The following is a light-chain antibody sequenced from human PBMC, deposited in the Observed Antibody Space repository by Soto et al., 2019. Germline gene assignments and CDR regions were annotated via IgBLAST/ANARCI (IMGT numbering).Light chain of an antibody. Sequence: QSALTQPASVSGSPGQSITISCTGTSNDVGGYNYVSWYQQHPGKAPQLMVYDVSHRPSGVSNRFSGSKSGNTASLTISGLQAEDEADYYCSSYTSSSTKVFGGGTKLTVL. CDR3: SSYTSSSTKV. J-gene: IGLJ1*01. V-gene: IGLV2-14*03. CDR2: DVS. CDR1: SNDVGGYNY.